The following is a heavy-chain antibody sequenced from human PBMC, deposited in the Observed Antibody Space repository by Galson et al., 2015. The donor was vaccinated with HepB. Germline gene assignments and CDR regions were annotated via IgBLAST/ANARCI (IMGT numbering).Heavy chain of an antibody. J-gene: IGHJ4*02. V-gene: IGHV3-30*04. CDR1: GFTLGSHA. CDR3: ARDLRLGLDC. D-gene: IGHD6-19*01. Sequence: SLRLSCAASGFTLGSHAMHWVRQAPGKGLEWVACISYDGTYKNYADSVKGRFTVSRDNSKNTLYVHMNSLRPEDTAVYYCARDLRLGLDCWGQGTLVTVSS. CDR2: ISYDGTYK.